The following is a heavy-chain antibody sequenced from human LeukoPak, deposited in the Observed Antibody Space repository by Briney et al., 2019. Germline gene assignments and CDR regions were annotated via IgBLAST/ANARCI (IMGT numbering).Heavy chain of an antibody. V-gene: IGHV3-48*01. CDR1: GFTFSSYS. J-gene: IGHJ4*02. Sequence: GGSLRLSCAASGFTFSSYSMNWVRQAPGKGLEWVSSISSSSTIIYYADSVKGRFTISRDNAKNSLYLQMNSLRAEDTAVYYCASGTYGYGLAYWGQGTLVTVSS. CDR3: ASGTYGYGLAY. D-gene: IGHD5-18*01. CDR2: ISSSSTII.